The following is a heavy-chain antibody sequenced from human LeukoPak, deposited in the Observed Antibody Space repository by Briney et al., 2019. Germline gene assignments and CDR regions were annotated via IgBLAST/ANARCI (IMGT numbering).Heavy chain of an antibody. D-gene: IGHD6-6*01. CDR1: GYTFSDFY. J-gene: IGHJ4*02. CDR3: AKDIAARG. Sequence: ASVKVSCKASGYTFSDFYIHWVRQAPGQGLEWMGWINPNSGGTNYAQKFQGRVTMTRDTSISTAYMELSRLRSDDTAVYYCAKDIAARGWGQGTLVTVSS. V-gene: IGHV1-2*02. CDR2: INPNSGGT.